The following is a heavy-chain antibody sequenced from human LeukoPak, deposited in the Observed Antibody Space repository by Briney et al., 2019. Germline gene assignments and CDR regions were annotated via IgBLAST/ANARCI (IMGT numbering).Heavy chain of an antibody. CDR3: AKVGSSSWWRNYMDV. J-gene: IGHJ6*03. V-gene: IGHV3-23*01. CDR2: VSSIGGDT. CDR1: GFRFSGYA. D-gene: IGHD6-13*01. Sequence: PGRSLRLSCTASGFRFSGYAMTWVRQAPGKGLEWVSSVSSIGGDTSYTDSVKGRFTVSRDNSKNTLYLQMNSLRAEDTAVYYCAKVGSSSWWRNYMDVWGKGTTVTVSS.